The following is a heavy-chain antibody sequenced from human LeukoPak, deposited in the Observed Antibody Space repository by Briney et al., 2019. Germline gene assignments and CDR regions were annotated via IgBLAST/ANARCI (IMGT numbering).Heavy chain of an antibody. Sequence: PGGSLRLSCAASGFTFSNAWMSWVRQAPGKGLEWVGRIKSKTDGGTTDYAAPVKGRFTISRDDSKNTLYLQMNSLKTEDTAVYYCTRGYSYGDPFDYWGQGTLVTVSS. CDR2: IKSKTDGGTT. J-gene: IGHJ4*02. V-gene: IGHV3-15*01. D-gene: IGHD5-18*01. CDR3: TRGYSYGDPFDY. CDR1: GFTFSNAW.